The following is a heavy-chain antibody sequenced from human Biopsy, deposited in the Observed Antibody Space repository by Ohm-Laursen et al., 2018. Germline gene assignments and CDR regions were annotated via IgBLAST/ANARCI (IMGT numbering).Heavy chain of an antibody. CDR1: GGSFTGHY. CDR2: ISCTGYT. V-gene: IGHV4-59*11. Sequence: TLSLTWTVSGGSFTGHYWSWIRQPPGEGLEWIGHISCTGYTSYNASLKSRVTISVDTSRNHFSLRLSSLTAADTAVYYCARGSNDSGGLYFPRWGQGTLLTVSS. CDR3: ARGSNDSGGLYFPR. J-gene: IGHJ4*02. D-gene: IGHD4-23*01.